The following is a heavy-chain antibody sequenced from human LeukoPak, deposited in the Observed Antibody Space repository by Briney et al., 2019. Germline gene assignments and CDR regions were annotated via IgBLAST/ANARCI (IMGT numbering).Heavy chain of an antibody. CDR3: ARGRAGQWLFPYYYYYYMDV. CDR2: ISYRGST. V-gene: IGHV4-59*01. J-gene: IGHJ6*03. Sequence: SETLSLTCTVSGGSIASYYWSWIRQFPGKGLEWIGYISYRGSTSYNPSLNSRVSISLDTSKNQLSLRLNSVTAADTAVYYCARGRAGQWLFPYYYYYYMDVWGKGTTVTISS. D-gene: IGHD6-19*01. CDR1: GGSIASYY.